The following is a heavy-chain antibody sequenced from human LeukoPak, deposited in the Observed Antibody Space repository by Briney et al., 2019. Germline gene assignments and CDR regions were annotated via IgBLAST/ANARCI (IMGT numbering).Heavy chain of an antibody. CDR2: ISYDGSNK. J-gene: IGHJ4*02. CDR3: ARDRGGSYYSLQFDY. V-gene: IGHV3-30*04. D-gene: IGHD1-26*01. CDR1: GFPFRSYA. Sequence: GGSLRLSCAASGFPFRSYAMDWVRQAPGKGLEWVALISYDGSNKYYADSVKGRFTISRDNSKNTLYLQMNSLRPEDTAVYYCARDRGGSYYSLQFDYWGQGTLVTVSS.